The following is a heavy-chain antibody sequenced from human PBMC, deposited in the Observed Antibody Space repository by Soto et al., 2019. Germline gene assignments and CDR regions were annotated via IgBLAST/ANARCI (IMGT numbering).Heavy chain of an antibody. Sequence: ASVEVSCKDSGGSLSSNIGSWVRQATRQGLEWMGRIIPILGIANYAQKFQGRVTITADKSTSTAYMELSSLRSEDTAVYYCARDQNYYGSGSYYSDYWGQGTLVTVSS. CDR2: IIPILGIA. CDR3: ARDQNYYGSGSYYSDY. J-gene: IGHJ4*02. V-gene: IGHV1-69*04. CDR1: GGSLSSNI. D-gene: IGHD3-10*01.